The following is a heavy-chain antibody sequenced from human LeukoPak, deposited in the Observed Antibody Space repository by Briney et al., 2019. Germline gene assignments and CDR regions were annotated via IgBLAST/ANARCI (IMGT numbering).Heavy chain of an antibody. D-gene: IGHD3-16*02. Sequence: GGSLRLSCEVSGFTFDSFGLSWVRQAPGKGPEWIAYISGSSVAIYYADSVKGRFTISRDNAKNSLYLQMNSLRAEDTALYYCAGHYDYVWGSYLGAFDIWGQGTMVTVSS. CDR2: ISGSSVAI. CDR3: AGHYDYVWGSYLGAFDI. J-gene: IGHJ3*02. CDR1: GFTFDSFG. V-gene: IGHV3-48*04.